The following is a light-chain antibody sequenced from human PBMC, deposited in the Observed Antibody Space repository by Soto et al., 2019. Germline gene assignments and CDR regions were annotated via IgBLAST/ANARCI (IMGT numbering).Light chain of an antibody. Sequence: EIVLTQSPATLSLSPGERATLSCRASQSVDSHLAWYQQKPGQAPSLLIYDASNRATGIPARFSGSGSGTDFTLTISSLEPEDFAVYYCQQRSNWPLSFGGGTKVDIK. CDR1: QSVDSH. V-gene: IGKV3-11*01. CDR2: DAS. J-gene: IGKJ4*01. CDR3: QQRSNWPLS.